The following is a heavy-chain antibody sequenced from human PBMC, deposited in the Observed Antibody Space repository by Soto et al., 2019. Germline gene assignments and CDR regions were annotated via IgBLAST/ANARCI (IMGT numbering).Heavy chain of an antibody. J-gene: IGHJ4*02. CDR2: IKSGGTTT. Sequence: PGVSRRLSCTASGFAFNSYEMDWVRQAPGKGLEWVANIKSGGTTTFYTDSVKGRFTISRGNSKNTLYLQINSLRAEDTAVYYCAKGFTYNYDSSGYYTFNYWGQGTLVIVSS. CDR3: AKGFTYNYDSSGYYTFNY. V-gene: IGHV3-NL1*01. D-gene: IGHD3-22*01. CDR1: GFAFNSYE.